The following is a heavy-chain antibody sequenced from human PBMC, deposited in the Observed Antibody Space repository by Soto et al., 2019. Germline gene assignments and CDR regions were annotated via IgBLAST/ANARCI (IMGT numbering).Heavy chain of an antibody. CDR3: ARDLSGRAEV. CDR1: EFTFSSYW. D-gene: IGHD3-10*01. V-gene: IGHV3-74*03. J-gene: IGHJ6*04. CDR2: LNEDGSFT. Sequence: XGSLRLSCLAAEFTFSSYWMHWVRQVPGKGLVWVSRLNEDGSFTSYADSVKGRFSIFRDNAKKTLYLQMNSLSAEDSAVYYCARDLSGRAEVWGKGTTVTVSS.